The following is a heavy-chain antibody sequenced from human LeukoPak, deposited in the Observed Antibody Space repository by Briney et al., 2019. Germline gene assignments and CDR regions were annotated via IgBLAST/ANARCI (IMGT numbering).Heavy chain of an antibody. CDR3: ARPTLAGYYGSGSYDY. V-gene: IGHV4-34*01. CDR2: INHSGST. J-gene: IGHJ4*02. D-gene: IGHD3-10*01. CDR1: GGSFSGYY. Sequence: SETLSLTCAVYGGSFSGYYWSWIRQPPGKGLEWIGEINHSGSTNYNPSLKSRVTISVDTSKNQLSLKLSSVTAADTAVYYCARPTLAGYYGSGSYDYWGQGTLVTVSS.